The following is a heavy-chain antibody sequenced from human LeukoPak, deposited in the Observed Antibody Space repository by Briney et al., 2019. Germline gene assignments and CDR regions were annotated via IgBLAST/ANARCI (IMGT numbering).Heavy chain of an antibody. V-gene: IGHV1-18*04. CDR2: ISAYNGNT. D-gene: IGHD5-12*01. CDR3: ARCRIVATIRAFVGYYFDY. J-gene: IGHJ4*02. Sequence: ASVKVSCKASGYTFTSYGISWVRQAPGQGLEWMGWISAYNGNTNYAQKLQGRVTMTTDTSTSTAYMELRSLRSDDTAVYYCARCRIVATIRAFVGYYFDYWGQGTLVTVSS. CDR1: GYTFTSYG.